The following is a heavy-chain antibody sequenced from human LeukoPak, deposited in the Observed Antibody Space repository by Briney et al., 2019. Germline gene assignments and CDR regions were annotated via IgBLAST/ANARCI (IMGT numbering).Heavy chain of an antibody. CDR1: GGSVSSGSYY. CDR3: ARSLRVGHIDY. CDR2: IYYSGST. D-gene: IGHD3-10*01. Sequence: SETLSLTCTVSGGSVSSGSYYWSWIRQPPGKGLEWIGSIYYSGSTYYNPSLKSRVTISVDTSKNQFSLKLSSVTAADTAVYYCARSLRVGHIDYWGQGTLVTVSS. J-gene: IGHJ4*02. V-gene: IGHV4-39*01.